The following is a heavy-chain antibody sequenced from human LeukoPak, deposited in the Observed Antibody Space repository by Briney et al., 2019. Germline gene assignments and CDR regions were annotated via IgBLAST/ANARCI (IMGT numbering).Heavy chain of an antibody. CDR3: ARDHSAIAVAGTPDY. CDR1: GFTFSSYS. D-gene: IGHD6-19*01. CDR2: ISGSSNTI. Sequence: GGSLRLSCAASGFTFSSYSMNWVRRVPGKGLEWVSYISGSSNTIYYTDSVKGRFTISRDNAKNSLYLQMNSLKGDDTGVYYCARDHSAIAVAGTPDYWGQGALVTVSS. J-gene: IGHJ4*02. V-gene: IGHV3-48*04.